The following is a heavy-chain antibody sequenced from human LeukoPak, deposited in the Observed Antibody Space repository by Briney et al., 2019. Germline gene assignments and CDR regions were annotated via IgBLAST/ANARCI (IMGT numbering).Heavy chain of an antibody. D-gene: IGHD6-19*01. CDR1: GFTFSSYT. CDR3: ARAEFDRPFYSSGWPFDY. V-gene: IGHV3-48*04. Sequence: GGSLRLSCAASGFTFSSYTMNWVRQPPGKGLEWVSNISSSGSTIYYADSVKGRFTISRDNAKNSLYLQMNSLRAEDTAVYYCARAEFDRPFYSSGWPFDYWGQGTLVTVSS. CDR2: ISSSGSTI. J-gene: IGHJ4*02.